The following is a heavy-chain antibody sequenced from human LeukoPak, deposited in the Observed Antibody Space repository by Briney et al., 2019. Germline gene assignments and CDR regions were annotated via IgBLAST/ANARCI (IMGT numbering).Heavy chain of an antibody. J-gene: IGHJ3*02. CDR2: ISAYNGNT. CDR1: GYTFTSYG. Sequence: ASVKVSCKASGYTFTSYGISWVRQAPGQGLEWMGWISAYNGNTNYAQKLQGRVTMTTDTSTSTAYMELRSLRSDDTAVYYCARDLGQRGYYYDSSGYPGSAFDIWGQGTMVTVSS. CDR3: ARDLGQRGYYYDSSGYPGSAFDI. V-gene: IGHV1-18*01. D-gene: IGHD3-22*01.